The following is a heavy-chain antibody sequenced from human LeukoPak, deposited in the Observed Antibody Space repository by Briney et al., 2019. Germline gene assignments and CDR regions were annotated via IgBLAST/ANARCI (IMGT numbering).Heavy chain of an antibody. Sequence: GRSLRLSCAASGSTFSSYAMHWVRQAPGKGLEWVAVISYDGSNKYYADSVKGRFTISRDNSKNTLYLQMNSLRAEDTAVYYCAGLQQLLRAGYYFDYWGQGTLVSVSS. CDR1: GSTFSSYA. CDR3: AGLQQLLRAGYYFDY. V-gene: IGHV3-30-3*01. D-gene: IGHD6-13*01. CDR2: ISYDGSNK. J-gene: IGHJ4*02.